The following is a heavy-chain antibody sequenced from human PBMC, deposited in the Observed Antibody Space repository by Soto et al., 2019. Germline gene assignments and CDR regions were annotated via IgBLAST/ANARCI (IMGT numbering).Heavy chain of an antibody. CDR1: GGSISSGDYY. CDR3: ARGPFAGYSSSWYSGAFDP. CDR2: IYYSGST. J-gene: IGHJ5*02. Sequence: QVQLQESGPGLVKPSQTLSLTCTVSGGSISSGDYYWSWIRQPPGKGLEWIGYIYYSGSTYYNPSLKSRVTIAVDTSKNQFSLKLSSVTAADTAVYYCARGPFAGYSSSWYSGAFDPWGQGTLVTVSS. D-gene: IGHD6-13*01. V-gene: IGHV4-30-4*01.